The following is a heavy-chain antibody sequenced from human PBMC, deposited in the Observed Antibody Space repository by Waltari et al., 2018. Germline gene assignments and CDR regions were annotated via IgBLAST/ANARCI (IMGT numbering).Heavy chain of an antibody. J-gene: IGHJ4*02. CDR2: IWYDGSNK. Sequence: QVQLVESGGGVVQPGRSLRLSCAASGFTFSSYGMPWVRQAPGKGLEWVAVIWYDGSNKYYADSGKGRFTISRDNSKNTLYLQMNSLRAEDTAMYYCAKDRGEYSSSWYEFGDYWGQGTLVTVSS. D-gene: IGHD6-13*01. CDR1: GFTFSSYG. V-gene: IGHV3-30*18. CDR3: AKDRGEYSSSWYEFGDY.